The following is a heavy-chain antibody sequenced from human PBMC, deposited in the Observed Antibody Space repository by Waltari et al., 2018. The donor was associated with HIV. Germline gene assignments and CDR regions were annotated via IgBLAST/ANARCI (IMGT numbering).Heavy chain of an antibody. D-gene: IGHD3-22*01. CDR2: ISSSSSTI. Sequence: EVQLVESGGGLVQPGGSLRLSCAASGFTFSSYSMNWVRQAPGKGLEWVSYISSSSSTIYYADSVKGRFTISRDNAKNSLYLQMNSLRAEDTAVYYCASFTTTVDYWGQGTLVTVSS. J-gene: IGHJ4*02. CDR1: GFTFSSYS. CDR3: ASFTTTVDY. V-gene: IGHV3-48*04.